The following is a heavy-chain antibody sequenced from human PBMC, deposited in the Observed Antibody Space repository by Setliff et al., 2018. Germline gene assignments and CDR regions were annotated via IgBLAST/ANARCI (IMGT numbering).Heavy chain of an antibody. D-gene: IGHD5-12*01. CDR2: INAANGNT. CDR3: ARERGDIVTTTSYYYYLDV. V-gene: IGHV1-18*01. CDR1: GYTFPSYG. Sequence: ASVKVSCKASGYTFPSYGISWVRQAPGQGLEWMGWINAANGNTKYSQKFQGRVTITTDESTSTAYMELSSLRSEDTAVYHCARERGDIVTTTSYYYYLDVWGKGTTVTVSS. J-gene: IGHJ6*03.